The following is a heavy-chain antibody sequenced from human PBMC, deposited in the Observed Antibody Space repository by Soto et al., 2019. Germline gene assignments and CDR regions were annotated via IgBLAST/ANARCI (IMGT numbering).Heavy chain of an antibody. CDR3: ARDPLWFGEIGDFDY. V-gene: IGHV3-21*01. D-gene: IGHD3-10*01. J-gene: IGHJ4*02. Sequence: EVQLVDSGGGLVKPGGSLRLSCAASGFTFSNHAMNWVRQAPGKGLEWVSSIDSSGNFIYYADSVKGRFTISRDNAKSSLYLQMTTLKAEDTAVYYCARDPLWFGEIGDFDYWGQGALVTVSS. CDR1: GFTFSNHA. CDR2: IDSSGNFI.